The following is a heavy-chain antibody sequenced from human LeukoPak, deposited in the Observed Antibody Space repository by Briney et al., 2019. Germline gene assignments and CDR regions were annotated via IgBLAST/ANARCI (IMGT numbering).Heavy chain of an antibody. J-gene: IGHJ4*02. CDR3: ARGLGYSSGWYRNYFDY. D-gene: IGHD6-19*01. CDR1: GGSFSGYY. CDR2: INHSGST. V-gene: IGHV4-34*01. Sequence: SETLSLTCAVYGGSFSGYYWSWIRQPPGKGLEWIGEINHSGSTNYNPSLKSRVTISVDTSKNQFSLKLGSVTAADTAVYYCARGLGYSSGWYRNYFDYWGQGTLVTVSS.